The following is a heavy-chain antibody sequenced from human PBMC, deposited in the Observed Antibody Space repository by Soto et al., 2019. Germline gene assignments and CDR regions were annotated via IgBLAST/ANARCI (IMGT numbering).Heavy chain of an antibody. D-gene: IGHD3-9*01. CDR2: ISSSSSYI. V-gene: IGHV3-21*01. CDR1: GFTFSSYS. J-gene: IGHJ3*02. CDR3: ARVLLRYLDDDAFDI. Sequence: LRLSCAASGFTFSSYSMNWVRQAPGKGLEWVSSISSSSSYIYYADSVKGRFTISGDNAKNSLYLQMNSLRAEDTAVYYCARVLLRYLDDDAFDIWGQGTMVTVSS.